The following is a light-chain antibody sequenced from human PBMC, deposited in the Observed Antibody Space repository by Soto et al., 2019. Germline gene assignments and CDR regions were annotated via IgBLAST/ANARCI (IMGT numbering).Light chain of an antibody. V-gene: IGLV2-8*01. CDR2: DVT. CDR1: SSDVGAYKF. CDR3: SSYTTSSTRV. J-gene: IGLJ1*01. Sequence: QSALTQPPSASGSPGQSVTISCTGTSSDVGAYKFVSWYRQNPGKAPKLIIYDVTKRPTGVPDRFSGSKSGNTASLTVSGLQAEDEADYYCSSYTTSSTRVFGTGTKLTVL.